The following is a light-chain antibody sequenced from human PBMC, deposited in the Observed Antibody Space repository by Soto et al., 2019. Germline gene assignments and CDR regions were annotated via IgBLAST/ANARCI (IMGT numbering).Light chain of an antibody. Sequence: DVQLTQATSTLSASVGDRATISCRDSQSIGNWLAWYQQKPGKAPKLLIYAASTLQSGVPSRFSGSGSGTQFTLTISRLQSEDFAVYYCQQYHNWPPAWTFGQGTKVAIK. V-gene: IGKV1-5*01. J-gene: IGKJ1*01. CDR1: QSIGNW. CDR2: AAS. CDR3: QQYHNWPPAWT.